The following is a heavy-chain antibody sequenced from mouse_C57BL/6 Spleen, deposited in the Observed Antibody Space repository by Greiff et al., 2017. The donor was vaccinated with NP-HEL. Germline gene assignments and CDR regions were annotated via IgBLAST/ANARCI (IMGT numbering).Heavy chain of an antibody. V-gene: IGHV1-69*01. J-gene: IGHJ2*01. CDR2: IDPSDSYT. Sequence: QVQLQQPGAELVMPGASVKLSCKASGYTFTSYWMHWVKQRPGQGLEWIGEIDPSDSYTNYNQKFKGKSTLTVDKSSSTAYMQLSSLTSEDSAVYYCANCYGNYLDYWGQGTTLTVSS. CDR1: GYTFTSYW. CDR3: ANCYGNYLDY. D-gene: IGHD2-1*01.